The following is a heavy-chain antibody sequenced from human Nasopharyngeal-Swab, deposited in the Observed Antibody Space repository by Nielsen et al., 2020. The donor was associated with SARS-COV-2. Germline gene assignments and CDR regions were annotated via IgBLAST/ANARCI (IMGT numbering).Heavy chain of an antibody. CDR2: ISSSGSTI. J-gene: IGHJ4*02. CDR3: ARDKTYYPDY. D-gene: IGHD3-16*01. V-gene: IGHV3-11*01. Sequence: WIRQPPGKGLEWVSYISSSGSTIYYADSVKGRFTISRDNAKNSLYLQMNSLRAEDTAVYYCARDKTYYPDYWGQGTLVTSPQ.